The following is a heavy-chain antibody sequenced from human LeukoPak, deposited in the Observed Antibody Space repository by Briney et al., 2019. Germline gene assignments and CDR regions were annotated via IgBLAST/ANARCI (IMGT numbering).Heavy chain of an antibody. D-gene: IGHD6-19*01. Sequence: SETLSLTCAVYGGSFSGYYWSWIRQPPGKGLEWIGEINHSGSTNYNPSLKSRVTILVDTSKNQFSLKLSSVTAADTAVYYCARGPPTLTGYSSGWGDLDYWGQGTLVTVSS. CDR1: GGSFSGYY. V-gene: IGHV4-34*01. J-gene: IGHJ4*02. CDR2: INHSGST. CDR3: ARGPPTLTGYSSGWGDLDY.